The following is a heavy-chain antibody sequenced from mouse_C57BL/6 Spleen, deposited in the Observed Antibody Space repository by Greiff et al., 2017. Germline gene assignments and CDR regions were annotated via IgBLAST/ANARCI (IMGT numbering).Heavy chain of an antibody. J-gene: IGHJ3*01. CDR3: ARFDYDVPFAY. V-gene: IGHV5-17*01. Sequence: DVMLVESGGGLVKPGGSLKLSCAASGFTFSDYGMHWVRQAPEKGLEWVAYISSGSSTIYYADTVKGRFTISRDNAKNTLFLQMTSLRSEDTAMYYCARFDYDVPFAYWGQGTLVTVSA. CDR2: ISSGSSTI. D-gene: IGHD2-4*01. CDR1: GFTFSDYG.